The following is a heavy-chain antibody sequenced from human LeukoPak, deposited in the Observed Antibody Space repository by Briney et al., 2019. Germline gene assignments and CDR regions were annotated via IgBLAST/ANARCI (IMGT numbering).Heavy chain of an antibody. D-gene: IGHD2-15*01. CDR2: ISAYNGNT. CDR3: ARDRGIYCSGGSCFDY. J-gene: IGHJ4*02. CDR1: GYTFTSYG. Sequence: ASVKVSCKAPGYTFTSYGISWVRQAPGQGLEWMGWISAYNGNTNYAQKLQGRVTMTADTSTSTAYMELRSLRSDDTAVYYCARDRGIYCSGGSCFDYWGQGTLVTVSS. V-gene: IGHV1-18*04.